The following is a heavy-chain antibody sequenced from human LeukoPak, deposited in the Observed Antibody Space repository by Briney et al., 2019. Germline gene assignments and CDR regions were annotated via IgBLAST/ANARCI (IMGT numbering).Heavy chain of an antibody. D-gene: IGHD1-26*01. Sequence: GGSLRLSCAASGFTFSSYSMNWVRQAPGKGLEWVSSISSSSSYIYYADSVKGRFTISRDNAKNSLYLQMNSLRAEDTAVYYCARDRRWELPEYWFDPWGQGTLVTVSS. CDR1: GFTFSSYS. CDR3: ARDRRWELPEYWFDP. J-gene: IGHJ5*02. CDR2: ISSSSSYI. V-gene: IGHV3-21*01.